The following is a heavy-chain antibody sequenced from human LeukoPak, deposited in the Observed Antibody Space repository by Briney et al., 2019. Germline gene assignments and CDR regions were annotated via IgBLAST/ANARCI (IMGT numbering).Heavy chain of an antibody. J-gene: IGHJ4*02. CDR2: INRDGSEK. V-gene: IGHV3-7*04. D-gene: IGHD3-10*01. CDR3: ARVSSGSFDF. Sequence: PGGSLRLSCAASGLTFSSYWMTWVRQAPGKGLEWVANINRDGSEKYYVDSVKGRFTFSRDNAKNSVSLQMNSLRAEDTAVYYCARVSSGSFDFWGQGTLVTVSS. CDR1: GLTFSSYW.